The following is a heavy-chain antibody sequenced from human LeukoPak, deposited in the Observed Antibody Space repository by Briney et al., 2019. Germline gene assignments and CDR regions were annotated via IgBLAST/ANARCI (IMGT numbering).Heavy chain of an antibody. Sequence: PGGSLRLSCAASGFTFSSYAMSWVRQAPGKGLERVSAISGSGGSTYYADSVKGRFTISRDNSKNTLYLQMNSLRAEDTAVYYCAKGPRGITMVRGVTRFDPWGQGTLVTVSS. V-gene: IGHV3-23*01. CDR2: ISGSGGST. J-gene: IGHJ5*02. CDR1: GFTFSSYA. CDR3: AKGPRGITMVRGVTRFDP. D-gene: IGHD3-10*01.